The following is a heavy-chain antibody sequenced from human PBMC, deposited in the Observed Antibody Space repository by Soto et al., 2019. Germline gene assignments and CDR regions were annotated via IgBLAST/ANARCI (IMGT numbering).Heavy chain of an antibody. D-gene: IGHD2-2*01. J-gene: IGHJ5*02. CDR3: AHTEVVLGPSNWFDP. V-gene: IGHV2-5*02. CDR1: GFSLSTSGVG. Sequence: QITLKESGPTLVKPTQTLTLTCTFSGFSLSTSGVGVGWIRQPPGKALEWLALIYWDDDKRYSPSLKSRLTITKDTSKTQVVLTMTNLDPVDTATYYCAHTEVVLGPSNWFDPWGQGTLVTVSS. CDR2: IYWDDDK.